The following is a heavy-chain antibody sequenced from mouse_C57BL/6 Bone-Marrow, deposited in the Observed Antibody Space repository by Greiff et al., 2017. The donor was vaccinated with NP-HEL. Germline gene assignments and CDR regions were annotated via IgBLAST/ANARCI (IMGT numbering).Heavy chain of an antibody. CDR3: ARSPFYYGSSYEGDWYFDV. CDR1: GYTFTSYW. V-gene: IGHV1-50*01. J-gene: IGHJ1*03. D-gene: IGHD1-1*01. CDR2: IDPSDSYT. Sequence: QVQLQQPGAELVKPGASVKLSCKASGYTFTSYWMQWVKQRPGQGLEWIGEIDPSDSYTNYNQKFKGKATLTVDTSSSTAYMQLSSLTFEDSAVYYCARSPFYYGSSYEGDWYFDVWGTGTTVTVSS.